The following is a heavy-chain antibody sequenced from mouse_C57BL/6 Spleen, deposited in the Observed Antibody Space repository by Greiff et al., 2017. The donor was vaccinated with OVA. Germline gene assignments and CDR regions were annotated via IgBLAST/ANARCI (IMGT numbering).Heavy chain of an antibody. J-gene: IGHJ1*03. CDR3: ARYYYGSYWYFDV. V-gene: IGHV1-61*01. Sequence: VQLQQPGAELVRPGSSVKLSCKASGYTFTSYWMDWVKQRPGQGLEWIGNIYPSDSETHYNQKFKDKATLTVDKSSSTAYMQLSSLTSEDSAVYYCARYYYGSYWYFDVWGTGTTVTVSS. CDR2: IYPSDSET. D-gene: IGHD1-1*01. CDR1: GYTFTSYW.